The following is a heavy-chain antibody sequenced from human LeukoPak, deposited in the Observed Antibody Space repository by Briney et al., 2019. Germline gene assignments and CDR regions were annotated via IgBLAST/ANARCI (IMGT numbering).Heavy chain of an antibody. CDR2: IWYDGSNK. J-gene: IGHJ6*03. CDR3: AKGGYTNYPDGYYYMDV. V-gene: IGHV3-33*06. D-gene: IGHD4-11*01. Sequence: GGSLRLSCAASGFSFSSYGMHWVRQAPGKGLEWVAIIWYDGSNKYYADSVRGRFTISRDNSENTLYLQMNSVRAEDTAVYYCAKGGYTNYPDGYYYMDVWGKGTTVTVAS. CDR1: GFSFSSYG.